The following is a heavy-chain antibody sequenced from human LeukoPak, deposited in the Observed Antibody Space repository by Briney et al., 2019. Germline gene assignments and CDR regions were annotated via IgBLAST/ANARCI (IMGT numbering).Heavy chain of an antibody. CDR3: ARDRGYSASWYPRSGYLDL. D-gene: IGHD6-13*01. J-gene: IGHJ2*01. V-gene: IGHV3-20*04. CDR2: LNWNGGNT. CDR1: GFTFDDYG. Sequence: GGSLRLSCAASGFTFDDYGMSWVRQVPGSGLEWVSGLNWNGGNTGYADSVKGRFTISRDNAKNSLYLQMNSLRAEDTALYYCARDRGYSASWYPRSGYLDLWGRGTLVTVSS.